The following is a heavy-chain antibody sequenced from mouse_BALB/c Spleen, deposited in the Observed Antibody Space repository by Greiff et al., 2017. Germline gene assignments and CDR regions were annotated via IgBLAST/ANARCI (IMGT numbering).Heavy chain of an antibody. V-gene: IGHV6-6*02. J-gene: IGHJ3*01. CDR1: GFTFSNYW. CDR2: IRLKSNNYAT. Sequence: EVKLVESGGGLVQPGGSMKLSCVASGFTFSNYWMNWVRQSPEKGLEWVAEIRLKSNNYATHYAESVKGRFTISRDDSKSSVYLQMNNLRAEDTGIYYCTRRDYDYEFAYWGQGTLVTVSA. D-gene: IGHD2-4*01. CDR3: TRRDYDYEFAY.